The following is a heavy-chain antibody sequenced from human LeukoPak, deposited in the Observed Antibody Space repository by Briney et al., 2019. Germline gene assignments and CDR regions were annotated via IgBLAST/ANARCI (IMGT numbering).Heavy chain of an antibody. CDR2: IYYSGST. CDR1: GGSISSSSYY. V-gene: IGHV4-39*07. J-gene: IGHJ5*02. CDR3: ASGGYNWFDP. D-gene: IGHD3-10*01. Sequence: SETLSLTCTVSGGSISSSSYYWGWIRQPPGKGLEWIGSIYYSGSTYYNPSLKSRVTISVDTSKNQFSLKPSSVTAADTAVYYCASGGYNWFDPWGQGTLVTVSS.